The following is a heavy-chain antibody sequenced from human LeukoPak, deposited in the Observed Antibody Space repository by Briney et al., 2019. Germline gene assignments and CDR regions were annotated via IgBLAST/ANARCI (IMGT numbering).Heavy chain of an antibody. V-gene: IGHV3-11*01. J-gene: IGHJ4*02. CDR1: GLTFSDYY. D-gene: IGHD6-19*01. CDR2: ISSSGSTI. CDR3: ARRVSVAEYDY. Sequence: GGSLRLSCAASGLTFSDYYMSWIRQAPGKGLEWVSYISSSGSTIYYADSVKGRFTISRDNAKNSLYLQMNSLRAEDTAVYYCARRVSVAEYDYWGQGTLVTVSS.